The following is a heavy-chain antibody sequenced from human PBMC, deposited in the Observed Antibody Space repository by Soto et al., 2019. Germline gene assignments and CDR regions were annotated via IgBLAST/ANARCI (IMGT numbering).Heavy chain of an antibody. Sequence: GASVKVSCKASGGTFSSYTISWVRQAPGQRLEWMGRIIPILGIANYAQKFQGRVTITADKSTSTAYMELSSLRSEDTAVYYCARGSMTTVTTFGYWGQGTLVTVSS. CDR1: GGTFSSYT. J-gene: IGHJ4*02. CDR3: ARGSMTTVTTFGY. CDR2: IIPILGIA. D-gene: IGHD4-17*01. V-gene: IGHV1-69*02.